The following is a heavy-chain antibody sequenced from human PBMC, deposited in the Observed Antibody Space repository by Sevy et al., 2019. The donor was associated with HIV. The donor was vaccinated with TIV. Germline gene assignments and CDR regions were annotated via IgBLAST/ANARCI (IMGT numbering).Heavy chain of an antibody. D-gene: IGHD2-2*02. Sequence: GGSLRLSCAASGFTFSSYAMHWVRQAPGKGLQWVAVISYDGSNKYYADSVKGRFTISRDNSKNTLYLQMNSLRAEDTALYYCARDAGLGYCSSTSCHKGGWFDPWGQGTLVTVSS. J-gene: IGHJ5*02. CDR1: GFTFSSYA. CDR2: ISYDGSNK. V-gene: IGHV3-30*01. CDR3: ARDAGLGYCSSTSCHKGGWFDP.